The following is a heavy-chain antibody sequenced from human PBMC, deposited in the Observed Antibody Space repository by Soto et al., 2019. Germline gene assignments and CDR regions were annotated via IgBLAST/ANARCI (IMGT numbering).Heavy chain of an antibody. Sequence: LRLSCAASGFTFSSHSINWVRQAPGKGLEWVSYISGSGATKYYADSVKGRFTISRDNARNSLYLQMSSLSDEDTAVYYCARAIRGFSYVVDYWGQGTLVTVS. D-gene: IGHD5-18*01. V-gene: IGHV3-48*02. CDR3: ARAIRGFSYVVDY. J-gene: IGHJ4*02. CDR2: ISGSGATK. CDR1: GFTFSSHS.